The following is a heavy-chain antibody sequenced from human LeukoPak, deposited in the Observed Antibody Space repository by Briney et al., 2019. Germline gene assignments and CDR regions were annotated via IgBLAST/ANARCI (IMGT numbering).Heavy chain of an antibody. V-gene: IGHV4-59*12. Sequence: PSETLPLTCTVSGGSISSYYWSWIRQPPGKGLEWIGYVYYSGSTNHNPSLKSRVTISVDMSKNQFSLKLRSVTAADTAVYYCARDRDYYDSSDLEGLWGQGTLVTVSS. D-gene: IGHD3-22*01. CDR3: ARDRDYYDSSDLEGL. CDR1: GGSISSYY. J-gene: IGHJ4*02. CDR2: VYYSGST.